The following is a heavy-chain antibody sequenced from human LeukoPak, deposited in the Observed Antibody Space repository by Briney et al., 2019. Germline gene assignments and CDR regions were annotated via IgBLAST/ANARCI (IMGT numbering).Heavy chain of an antibody. CDR2: INTDGSTT. Sequence: GGSLRLSCAASGFTFSNDWMHWVRQAPGKGLVWVSRINTDGSTTTYADTVKGRFTISRDNAKNTLYLQMNSLRVEDTAVYYCARGRGGSYHYWGQGTLVTVSS. CDR3: ARGRGGSYHY. CDR1: GFTFSNDW. D-gene: IGHD1-26*01. J-gene: IGHJ4*02. V-gene: IGHV3-74*01.